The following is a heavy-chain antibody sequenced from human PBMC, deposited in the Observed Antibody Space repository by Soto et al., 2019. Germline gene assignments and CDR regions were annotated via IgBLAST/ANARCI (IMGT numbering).Heavy chain of an antibody. CDR1: GGTFSSYA. CDR3: ASHLFMCYDSSGSGTGINAY. V-gene: IGHV1-69*12. Sequence: QVQLVQSGAEVKKPGSSVKVSCKASGGTFSSYAISWVRQAPGQGLEWMGGIIPIFGTANYAQKFQGRVTITADESTSTADMELSCLRAEDTAVYYCASHLFMCYDSSGSGTGINAYWGQATLVTVSS. CDR2: IIPIFGTA. D-gene: IGHD3-22*01. J-gene: IGHJ4*02.